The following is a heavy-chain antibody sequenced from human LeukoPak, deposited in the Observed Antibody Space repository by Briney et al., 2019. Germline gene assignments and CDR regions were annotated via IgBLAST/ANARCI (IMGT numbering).Heavy chain of an antibody. Sequence: PSETLSLTCTVSGGSISSSDYYWGWLRQPPGKGLEWIGSIYYSGRPYSTPSLKIRVTISLDTSKTHFSLNLSSVTPAAPALYYCARLSPLAQGVVDYWAQEPWSPSP. CDR2: IYYSGRP. J-gene: IGHJ4*01. V-gene: IGHV4-39*02. CDR1: GGSISSSDYY. CDR3: ARLSPLAQGVVDY.